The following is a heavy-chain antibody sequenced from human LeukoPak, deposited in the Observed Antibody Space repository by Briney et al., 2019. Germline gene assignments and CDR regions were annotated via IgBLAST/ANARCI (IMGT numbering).Heavy chain of an antibody. CDR3: ARDRYCSGGSCYSGRAY. CDR1: AYTFTSYG. J-gene: IGHJ4*02. D-gene: IGHD2-15*01. V-gene: IGHV1-18*01. CDR2: TSAYNGST. Sequence: ASVNVSCKASAYTFTSYGISWVRHPPGQGLEWMGWTSAYNGSTNYAQKLQGRATMTTDTSTSTDYMELRSLRSNGTAVYYCARDRYCSGGSCYSGRAYWGQGTLVTVSS.